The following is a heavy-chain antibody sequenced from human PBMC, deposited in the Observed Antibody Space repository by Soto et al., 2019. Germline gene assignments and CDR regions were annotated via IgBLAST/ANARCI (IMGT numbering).Heavy chain of an antibody. CDR1: GFSFNNYA. J-gene: IGHJ4*02. Sequence: GGSLRLSCAASGFSFNNYAMSWVRQAPGKGLEWVSSVSGSGGGTYYADSVKGRFTISRDNSKNSLYLQMNSLRTEDTALYYCAKAGTLNWAYFDYWGQGTLVTVSS. D-gene: IGHD7-27*01. CDR3: AKAGTLNWAYFDY. V-gene: IGHV3-43*02. CDR2: VSGSGGGT.